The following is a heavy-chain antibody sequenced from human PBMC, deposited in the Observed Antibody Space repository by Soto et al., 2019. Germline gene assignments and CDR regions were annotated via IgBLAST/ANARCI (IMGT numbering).Heavy chain of an antibody. V-gene: IGHV3-48*03. CDR2: ISSSGSTT. CDR3: ATRPGGGGAFDF. CDR1: GFTFYTYE. D-gene: IGHD3-10*01. J-gene: IGHJ3*01. Sequence: EVQLVESGGGLVQPGGSLRLSCAASGFTFYTYEMNWVRQAPGKGLEWVSYISSSGSTTYYADSVKGRFTISRDNAKNSLYLQRNSLRAEDTAIYYCATRPGGGGAFDFWGQGTMVTVSS.